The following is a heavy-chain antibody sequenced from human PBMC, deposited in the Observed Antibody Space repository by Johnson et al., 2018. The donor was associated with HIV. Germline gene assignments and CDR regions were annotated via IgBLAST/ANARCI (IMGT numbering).Heavy chain of an antibody. J-gene: IGHJ3*02. CDR2: IKSKTDGGTT. CDR3: AKDKAVVTALYDAFDI. D-gene: IGHD2-21*02. CDR1: GFTFSNAW. V-gene: IGHV3-15*01. Sequence: PGGSLRLSCAASGFTFSNAWMSWVRQAPGKGLEWVGRIKSKTDGGTTDYAAPVKGRFTISRDDSKNTLYLQMNSLKTEDTAVYYCAKDKAVVTALYDAFDIWGQGTMVTVSS.